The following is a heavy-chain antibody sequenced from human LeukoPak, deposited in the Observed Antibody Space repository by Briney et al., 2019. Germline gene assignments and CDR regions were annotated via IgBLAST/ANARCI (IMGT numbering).Heavy chain of an antibody. J-gene: IGHJ4*02. Sequence: GESLKISCKGSGYSFTNYWIGWVRRMPGKVLEWMGIISPGDSDTRYSPSFQGQVIISADKSISTAYLQWSSLKASDTAMYYCARRPSSGSYSNYWGQGTLVTVSS. CDR2: ISPGDSDT. D-gene: IGHD3-10*01. CDR3: ARRPSSGSYSNY. CDR1: GYSFTNYW. V-gene: IGHV5-51*01.